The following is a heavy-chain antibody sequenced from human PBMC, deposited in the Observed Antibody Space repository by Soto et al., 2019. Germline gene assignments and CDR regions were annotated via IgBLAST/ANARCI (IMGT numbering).Heavy chain of an antibody. V-gene: IGHV1-69*12. Sequence: QVQLVQSGAEVKKPGSSVKVSCKASGGTFSSYAISWVRQAPGQGLEWMGGIIPIFGTADYAQTFQGRVTITADESTSKDYMELSSLRSEDTAVYYCASHTGSSPEGRYYYGMDVWGQGTTVTVSS. CDR3: ASHTGSSPEGRYYYGMDV. J-gene: IGHJ6*02. CDR1: GGTFSSYA. CDR2: IIPIFGTA. D-gene: IGHD1-26*01.